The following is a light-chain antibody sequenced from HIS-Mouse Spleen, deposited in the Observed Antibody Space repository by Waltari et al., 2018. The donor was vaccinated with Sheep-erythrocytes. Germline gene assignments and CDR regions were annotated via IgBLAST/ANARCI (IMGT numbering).Light chain of an antibody. CDR3: YSTDSSGNGV. Sequence: SYELTQPPSVSVSPGQTARIPCSGDALPTKYAYWYQQKSGQAPVLVIYEDSKRHSGIPERFSGSSSGTMATLTISGAQVEDEADYYCYSTDSSGNGVFGGGTKLTVL. CDR1: ALPTKY. J-gene: IGLJ2*01. CDR2: EDS. V-gene: IGLV3-10*01.